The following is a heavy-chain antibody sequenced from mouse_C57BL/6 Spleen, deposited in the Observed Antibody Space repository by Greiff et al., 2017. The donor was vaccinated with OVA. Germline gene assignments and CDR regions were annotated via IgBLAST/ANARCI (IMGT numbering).Heavy chain of an antibody. J-gene: IGHJ3*01. CDR1: GFTFSSYT. CDR3: ARRDYGSSPAWFAY. CDR2: ISGGGGNT. Sequence: EVQLVESGGGLVKPGGSLKLSCAASGFTFSSYTMSWVRQTPEKRLEWVATISGGGGNTYYPDSVKGRFTISRDNAKNTLYLQMSSLRSEDTALYYCARRDYGSSPAWFAYWGQGTLVTVSA. V-gene: IGHV5-9*01. D-gene: IGHD1-1*01.